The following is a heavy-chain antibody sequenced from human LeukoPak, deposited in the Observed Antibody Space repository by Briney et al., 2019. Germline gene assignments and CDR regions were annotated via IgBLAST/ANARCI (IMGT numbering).Heavy chain of an antibody. CDR3: ARDLNWETY. J-gene: IGHJ4*02. CDR1: GFTFSSYA. D-gene: IGHD7-27*01. Sequence: PGGSLRLSCAASGFTFSSYAMSWVRQAPRKGLEWVSTSSGSGGSTYYADSVKGRFTISRDNSKNSLYLQMNSLRAEDTAVYYCARDLNWETYWGQGTLVSVSS. V-gene: IGHV3-23*01. CDR2: SSGSGGST.